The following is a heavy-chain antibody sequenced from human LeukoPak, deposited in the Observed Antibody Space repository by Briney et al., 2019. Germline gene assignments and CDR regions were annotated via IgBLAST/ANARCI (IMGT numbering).Heavy chain of an antibody. CDR2: VSSSGGST. D-gene: IGHD5-18*01. CDR3: AKDELAAANTAMTYFDY. V-gene: IGHV3-23*01. Sequence: GGSLRLSCAASGFTFSKFAMSWVRQAPGKGLEWVSGVSSSGGSTYYADSVKGRFTISRDNSKNTLYLQMSSLRVEDTAIYYCAKDELAAANTAMTYFDYWAREPWSSSPQ. CDR1: GFTFSKFA. J-gene: IGHJ4*02.